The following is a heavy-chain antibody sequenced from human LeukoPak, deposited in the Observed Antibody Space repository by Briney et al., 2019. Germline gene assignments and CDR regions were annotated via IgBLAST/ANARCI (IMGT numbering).Heavy chain of an antibody. CDR3: ATVGYQLQYYYYYGMDV. D-gene: IGHD2-2*01. CDR1: GFTVSSNY. V-gene: IGHV3-53*01. Sequence: GGSLRLSCAASGFTVSSNYMSWVRQAPGKGLEWVSVIYSGGSTYYADSMKGRFTISRDNSKNTLYLQMNSLRAEDTAVYYCATVGYQLQYYYYYGMDVWGKGTTVTVSS. J-gene: IGHJ6*04. CDR2: IYSGGST.